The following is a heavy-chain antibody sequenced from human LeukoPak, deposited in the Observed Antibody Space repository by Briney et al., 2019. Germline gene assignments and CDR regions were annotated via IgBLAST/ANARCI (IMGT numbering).Heavy chain of an antibody. CDR3: AREYYYDSSGYYYGMDV. CDR1: GFTFSSYG. V-gene: IGHV3-33*01. D-gene: IGHD3-22*01. J-gene: IGHJ6*02. Sequence: GGSLRLSCAASGFTFSSYGMHWVRQAPGKGLEWVAVIWYDGSNKYYADSVKGRFTISRDNSKNTLYLQMNSLRAEDTAVYYCAREYYYDSSGYYYGMDVWGQGTTVTVSS. CDR2: IWYDGSNK.